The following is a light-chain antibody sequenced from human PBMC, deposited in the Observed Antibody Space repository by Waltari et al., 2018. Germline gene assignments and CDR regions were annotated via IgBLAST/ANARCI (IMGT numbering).Light chain of an antibody. CDR2: DAS. CDR1: QSVSSY. V-gene: IGKV3-11*01. Sequence: EIVLTQSPATRSLSPGERATLSCRASQSVSSYLAWYQQKPGQAPRLLISDASNRATGIPARFSGSGSGTDFTLTISSLEPEDFAVYYCQQRSNWLTFGGGTKVEIK. J-gene: IGKJ4*01. CDR3: QQRSNWLT.